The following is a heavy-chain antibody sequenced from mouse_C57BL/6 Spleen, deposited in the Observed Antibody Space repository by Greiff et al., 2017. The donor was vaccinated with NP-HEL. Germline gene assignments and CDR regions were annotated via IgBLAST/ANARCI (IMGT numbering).Heavy chain of an antibody. CDR3: TTEYYSNWIAY. D-gene: IGHD2-5*01. CDR2: IDPANGDT. CDR1: GFNIKDDY. J-gene: IGHJ3*01. V-gene: IGHV14-4*01. Sequence: VQLQQSGAELVRPGASVKLSCTASGFNIKDDYMHWVKQRPEQGLAWIGWIDPANGDTAYASKFQGKATITADTSSNTAYLQLSSLTSEDTAVYYCTTEYYSNWIAYWGQGTLVTVSA.